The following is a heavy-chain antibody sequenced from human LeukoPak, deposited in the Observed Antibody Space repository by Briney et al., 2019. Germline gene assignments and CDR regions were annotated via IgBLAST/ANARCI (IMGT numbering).Heavy chain of an antibody. D-gene: IGHD3-22*01. J-gene: IGHJ4*02. CDR3: AKDSYYDSSGYSIDY. CDR2: ISSSSSSI. V-gene: IGHV3-21*04. Sequence: GGSLRLSCAASGFTFSSYSMNWVRQAPGKGLEWVSSISSSSSSIYCADSVKGRFTISRDNSKNTLYLQMNSLRAEDTAVYYCAKDSYYDSSGYSIDYWGQGTLVTVSS. CDR1: GFTFSSYS.